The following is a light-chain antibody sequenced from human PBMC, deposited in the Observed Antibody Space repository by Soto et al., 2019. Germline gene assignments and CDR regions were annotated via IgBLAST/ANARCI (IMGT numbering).Light chain of an antibody. Sequence: QSALTQPASVSGSPGQSITIACTGTSSDIGGYNFVSWYQQHPGKAPKLLIYDVGNRPSGVSNRFSGSKSGNTASLTISGLQAEDEAHYYCCSHAGSYTYVFGTGTKVTVL. CDR2: DVG. CDR3: CSHAGSYTYV. CDR1: SSDIGGYNF. J-gene: IGLJ1*01. V-gene: IGLV2-14*01.